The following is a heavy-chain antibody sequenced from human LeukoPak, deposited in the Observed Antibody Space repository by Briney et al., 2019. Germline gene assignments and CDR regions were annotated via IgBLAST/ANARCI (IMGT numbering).Heavy chain of an antibody. V-gene: IGHV3-23*01. J-gene: IGHJ3*02. CDR2: ISGSGGST. CDR1: GFTFSSYG. D-gene: IGHD3-22*01. Sequence: GGSLRLSCAASGFTFSSYGMSWVRQAPGEGLEWVSAISGSGGSTYYADSVKGRFTISRDNSKNTLYLQMNSLRAEDTAVYYCAKDPYYYDSSGYKAFDIWGQGTMVTVSS. CDR3: AKDPYYYDSSGYKAFDI.